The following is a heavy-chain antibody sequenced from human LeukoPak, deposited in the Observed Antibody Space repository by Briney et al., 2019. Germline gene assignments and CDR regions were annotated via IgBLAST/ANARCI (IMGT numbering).Heavy chain of an antibody. CDR1: GGSVSSGYY. Sequence: PSETLSLTCAVSGGSVSSGYYWSWIRQPPGKGLEWIGEINHSGSTNYNPSLKSRVTISVDTSKNQFSLKLSSVTAADTAVYYCARGRYCSSTSCYGGFDYWGQGTLVTVSS. CDR2: INHSGST. V-gene: IGHV4-34*01. CDR3: ARGRYCSSTSCYGGFDY. J-gene: IGHJ4*02. D-gene: IGHD2-2*01.